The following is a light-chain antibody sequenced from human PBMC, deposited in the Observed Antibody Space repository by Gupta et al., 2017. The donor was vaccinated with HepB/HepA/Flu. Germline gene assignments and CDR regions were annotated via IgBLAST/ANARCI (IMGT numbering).Light chain of an antibody. CDR2: WAS. J-gene: IGKJ1*01. V-gene: IGKV4-1*01. CDR3: QQYYSTPPT. CDR1: QSVLYSSNNKHY. Sequence: DIVMTQSPDSLAVSLGGRATINGKSSQSVLYSSNNKHYLAWYQQKPGQPPKLLIYWASTRESGVPSRFGSGGSRTDFTLTVSSQQDEDVAVYYCQQYYSTPPTFGQGTKVEIK.